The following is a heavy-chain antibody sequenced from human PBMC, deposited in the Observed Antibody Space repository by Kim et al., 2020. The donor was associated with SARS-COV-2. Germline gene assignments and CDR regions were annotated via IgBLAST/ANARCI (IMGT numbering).Heavy chain of an antibody. CDR1: GGSISSYY. Sequence: SETLSLTSTVSGGSISSYYWSWIRQPPGKGLEWIGYIYYSGSTNYNPSLKSRVTISVDTSKNQFSLKLSSVTAADTAVYYCARAPDFWSGYTYYYYYMDVWGKGTTVTVSS. V-gene: IGHV4-59*01. CDR3: ARAPDFWSGYTYYYYYMDV. D-gene: IGHD3-3*01. J-gene: IGHJ6*03. CDR2: IYYSGST.